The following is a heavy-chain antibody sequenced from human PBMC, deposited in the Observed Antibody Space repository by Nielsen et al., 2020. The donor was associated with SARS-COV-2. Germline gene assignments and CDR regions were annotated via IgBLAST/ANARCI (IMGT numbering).Heavy chain of an antibody. D-gene: IGHD3-10*01. CDR1: GFTFDDYA. V-gene: IGHV3-9*01. CDR3: AKDIDPGYYGSGIDY. J-gene: IGHJ4*02. Sequence: GGSLRLSCAASGFTFDDYAMHWVRQAPGKGLEWVSGISWNSGSIGYADSVKGRFTISRDNAKNSLYLQMNSLRAEDTALYYCAKDIDPGYYGSGIDYWGQGTLVTVSS. CDR2: ISWNSGSI.